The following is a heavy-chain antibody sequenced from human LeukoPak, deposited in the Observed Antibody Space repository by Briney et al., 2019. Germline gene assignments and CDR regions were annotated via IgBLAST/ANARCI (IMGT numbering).Heavy chain of an antibody. CDR3: ARIESSGWVTSPFDY. V-gene: IGHV5-51*01. J-gene: IGHJ4*02. D-gene: IGHD6-19*01. Sequence: GESLKISWKGSGYSFTSYWIGWVRQMPGKGLEWMGIIYPGDSDTRYSPSFQGQVTISADKSISTAYLQWSSLKASDTAMYYCARIESSGWVTSPFDYWGQGTLVTVSS. CDR2: IYPGDSDT. CDR1: GYSFTSYW.